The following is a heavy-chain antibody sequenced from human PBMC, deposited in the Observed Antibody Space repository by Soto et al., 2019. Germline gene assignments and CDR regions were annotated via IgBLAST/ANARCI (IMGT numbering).Heavy chain of an antibody. Sequence: ASVKVSCKASGGTFSSYAISWVRQAPGQGLEWMGGIIPIFGTANYAQKFQGRVTITADESTSTAYMELGSLRSEDTAVYYCASHGYGDYYYYGMDVWGQGTTVTVSS. D-gene: IGHD4-17*01. CDR1: GGTFSSYA. V-gene: IGHV1-69*13. CDR3: ASHGYGDYYYYGMDV. J-gene: IGHJ6*02. CDR2: IIPIFGTA.